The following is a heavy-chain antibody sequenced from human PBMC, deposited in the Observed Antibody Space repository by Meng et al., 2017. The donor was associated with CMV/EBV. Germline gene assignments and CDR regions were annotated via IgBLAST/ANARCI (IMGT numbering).Heavy chain of an antibody. Sequence: GSLRLSCAVPGYSITNNNWWSWVRQPPGKGLEWIGEIYHGGKTNYNPSLTSRLTISVDRSKNQFSLKLSSVTAADTAVYYCARVGTYSGTYPTGYFDSWGQGTLVTVSS. CDR3: ARVGTYSGTYPTGYFDS. J-gene: IGHJ4*02. V-gene: IGHV4-4*02. CDR1: GYSITNNNW. CDR2: IYHGGKT. D-gene: IGHD1-26*01.